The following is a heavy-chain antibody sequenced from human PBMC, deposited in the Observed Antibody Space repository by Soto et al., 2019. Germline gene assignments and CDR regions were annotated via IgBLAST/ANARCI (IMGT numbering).Heavy chain of an antibody. CDR2: ISAHNGIT. V-gene: IGHV1-18*01. J-gene: IGHJ4*02. CDR3: ARGRYGDY. CDR1: GYAFTTYG. D-gene: IGHD1-1*01. Sequence: QFHLVQSGAEVKKPGASVKVSCKGSGYAFTTYGITWVRQAPGQGLEWMGWISAHNGITNYAQKLQGRVTVTRDTSTSTAYMELRSLRSDDTAVYYCARGRYGDYWGQGALVTVSS.